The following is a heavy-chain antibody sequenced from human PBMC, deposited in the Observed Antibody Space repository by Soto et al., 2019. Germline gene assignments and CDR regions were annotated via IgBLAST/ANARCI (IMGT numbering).Heavy chain of an antibody. D-gene: IGHD3-16*01. V-gene: IGHV2-5*01. Sequence: SGPTLVNPTQTLTLTCTFSGFSLSTSGVGESWIRQPPGKALEWLALIYWDVKRYSPSLKSRLTITKDTSKNQVVLTMTNMDPVDTATYYCAHSLYDYVWGPNWFDPWAQGTLVTVSS. CDR3: AHSLYDYVWGPNWFDP. J-gene: IGHJ5*02. CDR2: IYWDVK. CDR1: GFSLSTSGVG.